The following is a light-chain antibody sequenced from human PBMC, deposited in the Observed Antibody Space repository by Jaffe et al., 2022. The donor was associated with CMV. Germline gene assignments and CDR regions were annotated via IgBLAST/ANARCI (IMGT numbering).Light chain of an antibody. CDR3: QQGSKWPRT. CDR2: EAS. J-gene: IGKJ2*01. Sequence: EVMLTQSPAILSLSPGERATLSCRASQSVSTSLAWYQQRPGQAPRLLIYEASKRATGIPARFSGSGSGTDFILTIGSLEPEDFALYYCQQGSKWPRTFGQGTKLEIK. V-gene: IGKV3-11*01. CDR1: QSVSTS.